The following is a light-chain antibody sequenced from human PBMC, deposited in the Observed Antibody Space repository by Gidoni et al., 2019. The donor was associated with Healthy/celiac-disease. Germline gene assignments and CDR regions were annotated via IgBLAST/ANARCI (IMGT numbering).Light chain of an antibody. CDR1: QSVSSSY. CDR3: QQYGSSPYT. CDR2: GAS. J-gene: IGKJ2*01. V-gene: IGKV3-20*01. Sequence: EIVLTQSPGTLSLSPGERATLSCRASQSVSSSYLACYQQKPGQAPRLLIYGASSRATGIPDRFSGSGSGTDFTLPISRLEPEDFAVYYCQQYGSSPYTFXQXTKLEIK.